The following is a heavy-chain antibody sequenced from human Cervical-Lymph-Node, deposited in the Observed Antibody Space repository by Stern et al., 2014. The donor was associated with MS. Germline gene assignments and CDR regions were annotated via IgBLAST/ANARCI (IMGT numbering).Heavy chain of an antibody. CDR3: AREALAAGGLDY. J-gene: IGHJ4*02. D-gene: IGHD6-13*01. CDR1: GGSISSYY. CDR2: IYYSGST. V-gene: IGHV4-59*01. Sequence: QVQLQESGPGLVKPSETLSLTCTVSGGSISSYYWSWIRQPPGKGLEWIGYIYYSGSTNYNPSLKSRVTISVDTSKNQFSLKLGSVTAADTAVYYCAREALAAGGLDYWGQGTLVTVSS.